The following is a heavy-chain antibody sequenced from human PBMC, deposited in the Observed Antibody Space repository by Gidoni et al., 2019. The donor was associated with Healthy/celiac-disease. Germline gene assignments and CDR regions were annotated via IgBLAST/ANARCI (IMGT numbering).Heavy chain of an antibody. J-gene: IGHJ3*02. V-gene: IGHV3-23*01. D-gene: IGHD4-17*01. CDR1: VFTFSSYS. CDR2: ISGSGGST. CDR3: AKPPVPYYGDYVGAFDI. Sequence: EVQLLESGGGLVQPGGSLRLSCAASVFTFSSYSMSWVRQAPGKGLGWVSGISGSGGSTYYADSVKGRFTISRDNSKNTLYLQMNSLRAEDTAVYYCAKPPVPYYGDYVGAFDIWGQGTMVTVSS.